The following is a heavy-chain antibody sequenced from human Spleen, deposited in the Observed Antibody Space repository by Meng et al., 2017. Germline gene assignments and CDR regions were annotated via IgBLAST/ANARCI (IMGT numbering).Heavy chain of an antibody. CDR2: INSDGSST. CDR1: GFTFSNYW. J-gene: IGHJ4*02. CDR3: ARDADWVIFDH. V-gene: IGHV3-74*01. D-gene: IGHD3-9*01. Sequence: GESLKISCAASGFTFSNYWMHWVRQAPGKGLVWVSRINSDGSSTIYSDSVKGRFTISRDDAKNTVYLQMNSLRAEDTAVYYCARDADWVIFDHWGQGALVTVSS.